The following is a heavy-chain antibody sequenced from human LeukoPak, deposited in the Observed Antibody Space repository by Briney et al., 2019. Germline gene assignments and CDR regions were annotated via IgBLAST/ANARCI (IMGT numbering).Heavy chain of an antibody. Sequence: PSETLSLTCTVSGGSISSYYWSWIRQPPGKGLEWIGYIYYSGSTNYNPSLKRRVTISVDTSKNQFSLKLSSVTAADTAVYYCARRYYYGSGSYGYDYWGQGTLVTVSS. J-gene: IGHJ4*02. CDR3: ARRYYYGSGSYGYDY. CDR2: IYYSGST. CDR1: GGSISSYY. D-gene: IGHD3-10*01. V-gene: IGHV4-59*08.